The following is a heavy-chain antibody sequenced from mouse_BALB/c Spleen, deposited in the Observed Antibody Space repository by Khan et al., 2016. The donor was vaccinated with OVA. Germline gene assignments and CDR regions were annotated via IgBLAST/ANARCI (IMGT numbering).Heavy chain of an antibody. CDR2: INPSNGGT. V-gene: IGHV1S81*02. J-gene: IGHJ3*01. Sequence: VQLQQSGAELVKPGASVRLSCKASGYTFTSYYLYWVKQRPGQGLEWIGDINPSNGGTNFTEKFKSKATLTVDKSSSTAYMQLSSLTSEDSAVYDCTRSGYGTFAYWGQGTLVTVSA. D-gene: IGHD2-1*01. CDR3: TRSGYGTFAY. CDR1: GYTFTSYY.